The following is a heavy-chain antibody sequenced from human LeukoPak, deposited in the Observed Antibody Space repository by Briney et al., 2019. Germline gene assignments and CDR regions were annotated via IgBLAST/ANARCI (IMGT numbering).Heavy chain of an antibody. V-gene: IGHV1-18*01. D-gene: IGHD5-18*01. J-gene: IGHJ4*02. CDR2: ISAYNCNT. CDR3: ARDHLVQLWSQGPPFCDY. Sequence: ASVKVSCKASGYTFTSYGISWVRQAPGQGLEWMGWISAYNCNTNYAQKLQGRVTMTTDTSTRTAYLELRSLRSDDTAVYYCARDHLVQLWSQGPPFCDYWGQGTLVTVSS. CDR1: GYTFTSYG.